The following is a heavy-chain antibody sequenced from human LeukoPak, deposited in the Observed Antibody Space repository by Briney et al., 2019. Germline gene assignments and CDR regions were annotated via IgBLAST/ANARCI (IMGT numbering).Heavy chain of an antibody. D-gene: IGHD6-13*01. J-gene: IGHJ4*02. CDR3: ARSAFLVTAPGLYYFDY. CDR2: IYNSGST. CDR1: GGSISSYY. V-gene: IGHV4-4*07. Sequence: SETLSLTCTVSGGSISSYYWSWIRQPAGKGLEWIGHIYNSGSTNYNPSLKGRVTMSVATSKNQFSLQLSSVTAADTAVYYCARSAFLVTAPGLYYFDYWGQETLVAVSS.